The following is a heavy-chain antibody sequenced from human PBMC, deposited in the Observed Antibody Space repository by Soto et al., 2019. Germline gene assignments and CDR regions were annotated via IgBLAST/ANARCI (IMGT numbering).Heavy chain of an antibody. CDR1: GGSISSRSYY. J-gene: IGHJ3*02. V-gene: IGHV4-39*01. Sequence: QLQLQESGPGLVKPSETLSRTCTVSGGSISSRSYYWGWIRQPPGKGLEWIGSIYYSGSTYYNPSLTSRVTISVDTSKNQFSLKLSSVTAADTAVYYCARITSSNDAFDIWGQGTMVTVSS. D-gene: IGHD6-13*01. CDR3: ARITSSNDAFDI. CDR2: IYYSGST.